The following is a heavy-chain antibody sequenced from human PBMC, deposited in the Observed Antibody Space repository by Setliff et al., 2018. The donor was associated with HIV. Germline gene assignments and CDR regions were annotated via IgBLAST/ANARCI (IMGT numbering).Heavy chain of an antibody. V-gene: IGHV5-51*01. J-gene: IGHJ4*02. Sequence: PGESLKISCQGSGYTFTSYWIGWVRQMPGKGLEWMGIIYPGDSETRYSPSFQGRVTISADKSINTAYLQWTSLKASDTAMYYCARAGSGSYYNAPHYWGQGTLVTVSS. CDR2: IYPGDSET. CDR1: GYTFTSYW. D-gene: IGHD3-10*01. CDR3: ARAGSGSYYNAPHY.